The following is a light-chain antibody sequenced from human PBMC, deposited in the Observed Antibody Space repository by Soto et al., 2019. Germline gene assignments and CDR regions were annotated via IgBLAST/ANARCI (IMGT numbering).Light chain of an antibody. Sequence: APATLSVSPGEGATLSCRSSQSVSSNLAWYQQKPGQAPRLLIYGASSRATGIPDRFSGSGSGTDFTLTISRVEPADFAVYYCQQSGRSPCTFGQ. CDR2: GAS. CDR1: QSVSSN. J-gene: IGKJ1*01. CDR3: QQSGRSPCT. V-gene: IGKV3-20*01.